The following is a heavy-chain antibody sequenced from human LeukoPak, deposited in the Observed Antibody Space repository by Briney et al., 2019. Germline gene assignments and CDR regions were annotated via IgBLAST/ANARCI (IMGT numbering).Heavy chain of an antibody. CDR2: IIPIFGTA. D-gene: IGHD3-16*01. CDR1: GYTFTSYA. Sequence: SVKVSCKASGYTFTSYAMNWVRQAPGQGLEWMGGIIPIFGTANYAQKFQGRVTITADESTSTAYMELSSLRSEDTAVYYCATGLRETLFDYWGQGTLVTVSS. V-gene: IGHV1-69*13. J-gene: IGHJ4*02. CDR3: ATGLRETLFDY.